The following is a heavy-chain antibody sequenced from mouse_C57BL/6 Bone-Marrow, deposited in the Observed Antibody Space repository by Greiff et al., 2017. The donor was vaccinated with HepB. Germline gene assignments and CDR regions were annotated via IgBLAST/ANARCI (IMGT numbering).Heavy chain of an antibody. J-gene: IGHJ4*01. V-gene: IGHV14-4*01. CDR3: TTLLHYCYYAMDY. CDR1: GFNIKDDY. CDR2: IDPENGDT. Sequence: EVMLVESGAELVRPGASVKLSCTASGFNIKDDYMHWVKQRPEQGLEWIGWIDPENGDTEYASKFQGKATITADKSSNTAYLQLSSLTSEDTAVYYCTTLLHYCYYAMDYWGQGNSVTVSS. D-gene: IGHD1-1*01.